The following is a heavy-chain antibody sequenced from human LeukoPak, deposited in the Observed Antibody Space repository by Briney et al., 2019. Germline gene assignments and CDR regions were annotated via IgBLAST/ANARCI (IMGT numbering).Heavy chain of an antibody. D-gene: IGHD3-3*01. CDR1: GGSISSGGYY. J-gene: IGHJ5*02. CDR2: IYYSGST. CDR3: ARSGLSGYYYNWFDP. V-gene: IGHV4-31*03. Sequence: TSQTLSLTCTVSGGSISSGGYYWSWIRQHPGKGLEWSGYIYYSGSTYYNPSLKSRVTISVDTSKNQFSLKLSSVTAADTAVYYCARSGLSGYYYNWFDPWGQGTLVTVSS.